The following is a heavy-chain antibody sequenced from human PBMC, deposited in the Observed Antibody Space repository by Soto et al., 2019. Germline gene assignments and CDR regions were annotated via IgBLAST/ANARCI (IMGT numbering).Heavy chain of an antibody. CDR1: GFTFSSYE. Sequence: GGSLRLSCAASGFTFSSYEMNWVRQAPGKGLEWVSYISSSGSTIYYADSVKGRFTISRDNAKNSLYLQMNSLRAEDTAVYYCERDITDWAFDYWGQGTLVTVSS. J-gene: IGHJ4*02. CDR2: ISSSGSTI. D-gene: IGHD1-20*01. CDR3: ERDITDWAFDY. V-gene: IGHV3-48*03.